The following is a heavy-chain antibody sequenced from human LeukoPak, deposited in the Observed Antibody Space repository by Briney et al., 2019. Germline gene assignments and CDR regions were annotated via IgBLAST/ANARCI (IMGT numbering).Heavy chain of an antibody. CDR1: GGSISSSSYY. D-gene: IGHD4-17*01. J-gene: IGHJ3*02. Sequence: KPSETLSLTCPVSGGSISSSSYYWGWIRQPPGKGLEWIGTVYYSGNTYYNPSLQSRVTISVDTSKNQFSLRLSSVTAADTAVYYCARRDYGRGDAFDIWGQGTMVTVSS. V-gene: IGHV4-39*01. CDR3: ARRDYGRGDAFDI. CDR2: VYYSGNT.